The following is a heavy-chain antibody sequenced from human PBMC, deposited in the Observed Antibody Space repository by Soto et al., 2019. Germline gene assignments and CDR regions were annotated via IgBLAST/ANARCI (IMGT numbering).Heavy chain of an antibody. J-gene: IGHJ4*02. CDR2: IYPADSDT. CDR1: GYSFTTYW. Sequence: PGESLKISCKGSGYSFTTYWIGWVRQVPGKGLEWMGVIYPADSDTRYSPSFQGQVTFSVDKSLTTAYLQWNNLKASDTARYYCARQRAWNDAFDFWGQGTLVTAPQ. V-gene: IGHV5-51*01. D-gene: IGHD1-1*01. CDR3: ARQRAWNDAFDF.